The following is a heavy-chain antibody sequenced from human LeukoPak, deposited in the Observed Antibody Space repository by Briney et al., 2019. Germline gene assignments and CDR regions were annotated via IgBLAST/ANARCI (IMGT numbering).Heavy chain of an antibody. V-gene: IGHV1-3*01. J-gene: IGHJ4*02. CDR3: AGGAYVWGSYRYSFDY. D-gene: IGHD3-16*02. Sequence: ASVKVSCKASGYTFTGYALHWVRQAPGQGLEWMGWINAGNGNTKYSQKFRGRVTITRDTSASTAYMELSSLRSEDTAVYYCAGGAYVWGSYRYSFDYWGQGTLVTVSS. CDR2: INAGNGNT. CDR1: GYTFTGYA.